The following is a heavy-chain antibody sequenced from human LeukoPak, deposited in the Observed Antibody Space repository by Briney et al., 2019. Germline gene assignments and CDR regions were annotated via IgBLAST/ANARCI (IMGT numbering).Heavy chain of an antibody. D-gene: IGHD6-19*01. CDR2: INPNSGGT. CDR1: GYTFTGYY. V-gene: IGHV1-2*02. Sequence: GASVKVSCKASGYTFTGYYMHWVRQAPGQGVEWMGWINPNSGGTNYAQKFQGRVTMTRDTSISTAYMELSRLRSDDTAVYYCARGEQWPVRRYFDYWGQGTLVTVSS. J-gene: IGHJ4*02. CDR3: ARGEQWPVRRYFDY.